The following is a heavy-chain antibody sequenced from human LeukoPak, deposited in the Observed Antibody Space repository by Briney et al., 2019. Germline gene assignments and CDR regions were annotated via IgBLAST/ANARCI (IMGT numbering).Heavy chain of an antibody. CDR2: ISAYNGNT. D-gene: IGHD4-17*01. CDR3: ARDPDGDYDFDY. V-gene: IGHV1-18*01. Sequence: ASVKVSCKASGYTFINYGISWVRQAPGQGLEWMGWISAYNGNTNYAQKVQGRVTMTTDTSTSTAYMELRGLRSDDTAVYYCARDPDGDYDFDYWGQGNLVTVSS. J-gene: IGHJ4*02. CDR1: GYTFINYG.